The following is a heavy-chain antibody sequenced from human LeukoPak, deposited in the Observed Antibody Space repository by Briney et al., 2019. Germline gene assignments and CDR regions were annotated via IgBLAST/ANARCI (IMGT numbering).Heavy chain of an antibody. Sequence: GGSLRLSCAASGFTFSDYYMSWVRQAPGKGVEWVSAISGSGGSTYYADSVKGRFTISRDNSKNTLYLQMNSLRAEDTAVYYCAKVLRHYYDSSGSDAFDIWGQGTMVTVSS. V-gene: IGHV3-23*01. D-gene: IGHD3-22*01. CDR1: GFTFSDYY. CDR2: ISGSGGST. CDR3: AKVLRHYYDSSGSDAFDI. J-gene: IGHJ3*02.